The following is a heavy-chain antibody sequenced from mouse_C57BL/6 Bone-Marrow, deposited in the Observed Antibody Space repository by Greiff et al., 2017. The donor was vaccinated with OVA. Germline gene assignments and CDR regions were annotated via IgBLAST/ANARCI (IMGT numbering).Heavy chain of an antibody. CDR1: GYTFTSYW. J-gene: IGHJ3*01. Sequence: VQLQQPGAELVKPGASVKLSCKASGYTFTSYWMQWVKQRPGQGLEWIGEIDPSDSYTNYNQKFKGKATLTVDTSSSTAYMQLSSLTSEDSAVYYCARGAYSNWFAYWGQGTLVTVSA. CDR3: ARGAYSNWFAY. CDR2: IDPSDSYT. D-gene: IGHD2-5*01. V-gene: IGHV1-50*01.